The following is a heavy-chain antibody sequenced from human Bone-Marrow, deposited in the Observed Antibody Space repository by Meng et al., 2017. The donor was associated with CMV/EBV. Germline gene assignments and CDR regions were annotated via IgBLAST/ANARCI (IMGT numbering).Heavy chain of an antibody. Sequence: SETLSLTCTVPGGSISSSSYYWGWIRQPPGKGLEWIGSIYYSGSTYYNPSLKSRVTISVDTSTNQFSLKPSSVTAADTAVYYCARRDSNYLNWFDPWGQGTLVTVSS. CDR2: IYYSGST. V-gene: IGHV4-39*01. CDR1: GGSISSSSYY. CDR3: ARRDSNYLNWFDP. D-gene: IGHD4-11*01. J-gene: IGHJ5*02.